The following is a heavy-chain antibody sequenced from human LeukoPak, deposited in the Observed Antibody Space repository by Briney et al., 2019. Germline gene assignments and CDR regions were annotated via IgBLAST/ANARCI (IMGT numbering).Heavy chain of an antibody. V-gene: IGHV4-59*01. CDR2: IYYSGST. J-gene: IGHJ4*02. D-gene: IGHD5-18*01. CDR3: ARGRIARLPFFDY. Sequence: SETLSLTCTVSGGSFSSYYWSWIRQSPGKGLEWIGYIYYSGSTDYNPSLKSRVTISVDASKNQFSLKLSSVTAADTAVYYCARGRIARLPFFDYWGQGTLVTVSS. CDR1: GGSFSSYY.